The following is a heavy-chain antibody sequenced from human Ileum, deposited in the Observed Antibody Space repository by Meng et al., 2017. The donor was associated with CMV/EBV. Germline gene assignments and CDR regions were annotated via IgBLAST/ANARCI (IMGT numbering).Heavy chain of an antibody. V-gene: IGHV4-39*07. CDR1: GDSISSGRHF. CDR3: AADISTAWFYY. CDR2: IHYTETT. J-gene: IGHJ4*02. Sequence: QVQVQASGPGLVKLSETLSLTCTVSGDSISSGRHFWGWIRQAPGKGLEWIATIHYTETTHYNPSLKSRITISVDTSKNQISLKVNSVTAADTAMYYCAADISTAWFYYWGQGTLVTVSS. D-gene: IGHD2-2*01.